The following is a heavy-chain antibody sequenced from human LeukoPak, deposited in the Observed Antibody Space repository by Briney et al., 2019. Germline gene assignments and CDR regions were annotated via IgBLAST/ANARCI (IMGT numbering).Heavy chain of an antibody. CDR2: IRYDGSNK. J-gene: IGHJ4*02. Sequence: GGSLRLSCAASGFTFSSYGMHWVRQAPGKGLEWVAFIRYDGSNKYYADSVKGRFTISRDNSKNSLYLQMNSLRAEDTAVYYCARDSTAPREYWGQGTLVTVSS. V-gene: IGHV3-30*02. CDR3: ARDSTAPREY. D-gene: IGHD1-26*01. CDR1: GFTFSSYG.